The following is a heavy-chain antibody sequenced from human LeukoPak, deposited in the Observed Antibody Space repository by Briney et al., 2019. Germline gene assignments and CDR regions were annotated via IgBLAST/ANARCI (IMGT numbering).Heavy chain of an antibody. V-gene: IGHV1-18*04. D-gene: IGHD6-13*01. J-gene: IGHJ4*02. CDR2: ISGNTGNT. Sequence: ASVKVSCKASGSSFIGYGISWVSQAPAQGLEWMGWISGNTGNTDYSEKFQGRVTMTKDTSTSTAYLELRGLRSDDTAMYYCARDTSDSWYDIFGDYWGQGTLVTVSS. CDR1: GSSFIGYG. CDR3: ARDTSDSWYDIFGDY.